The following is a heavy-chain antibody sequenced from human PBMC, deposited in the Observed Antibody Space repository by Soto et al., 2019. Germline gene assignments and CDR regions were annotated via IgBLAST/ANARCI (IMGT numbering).Heavy chain of an antibody. CDR1: GGSISSGDYY. D-gene: IGHD2-15*01. CDR2: IYYSGST. Sequence: SETLSLTCTVSGGSISSGDYYWSWIRQPPGKGLEWIGYIYYSGSTYYNPSLKSRVTISVDTSKNQFSLKLSSVTAADTAVYYCARFVPTDIVVVGPENWFDPWGQGTLVTVSS. J-gene: IGHJ5*02. V-gene: IGHV4-30-4*01. CDR3: ARFVPTDIVVVGPENWFDP.